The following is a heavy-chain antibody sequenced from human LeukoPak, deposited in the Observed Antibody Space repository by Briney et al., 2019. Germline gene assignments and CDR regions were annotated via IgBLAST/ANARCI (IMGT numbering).Heavy chain of an antibody. CDR3: AKAFNYGSGYNYKTFDS. J-gene: IGHJ4*02. CDR2: ISGSGDNT. V-gene: IGHV3-23*01. Sequence: PGGSLRLSCAASGFTSTNYAMGWVRQAPGKGLEWVSTISGSGDNTYYADSVKGRFTISRDNSKSALYLQMNSLRAEDTALYYCAKAFNYGSGYNYKTFDSWGQGTLVTVSS. D-gene: IGHD3-10*01. CDR1: GFTSTNYA.